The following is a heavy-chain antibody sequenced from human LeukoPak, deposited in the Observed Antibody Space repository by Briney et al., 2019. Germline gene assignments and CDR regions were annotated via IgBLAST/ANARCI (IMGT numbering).Heavy chain of an antibody. CDR1: GYTFNKYG. CDR2: ISCYNGDT. V-gene: IGHV1-18*01. J-gene: IGHJ4*02. D-gene: IGHD1-26*01. CDR3: AKLGATGGYSPIDY. Sequence: ASVKVSCKASGYTFNKYGISWVRQAPGQGLEWMGWISCYNGDTRYAQQLQDRLTMTTDSSTSTAYMELRSLRSDDTAVYYCAKLGATGGYSPIDYWGQGTLVNVS.